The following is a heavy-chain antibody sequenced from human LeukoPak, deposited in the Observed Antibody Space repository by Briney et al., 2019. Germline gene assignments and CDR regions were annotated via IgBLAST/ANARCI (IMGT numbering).Heavy chain of an antibody. J-gene: IGHJ2*01. Sequence: SETLSLTCVVSGGSFSGYYWSWIRQAPGKGLEWIGEIHHRGATNYKPSLRSRVTISGDTSKNQFSLTLTSVTAADTAVYYCARGILGYYYFDLWGRGTLVTVSS. CDR1: GGSFSGYY. CDR2: IHHRGAT. V-gene: IGHV4-34*01. CDR3: ARGILGYYYFDL. D-gene: IGHD3-22*01.